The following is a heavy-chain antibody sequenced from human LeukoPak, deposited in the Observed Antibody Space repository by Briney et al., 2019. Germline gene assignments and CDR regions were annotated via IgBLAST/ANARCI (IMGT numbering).Heavy chain of an antibody. CDR3: ARYGNGAWLGHYAFDM. CDR1: GFTFSSYS. D-gene: IGHD6-19*01. Sequence: PGGSLRLSCAASGFTFSSYSMNWVRQAPGKGLEWVANIKQDGSEKYYVDSVKGRFTISRDNAENSLYLQMNSLRAEDTAVYYCARYGNGAWLGHYAFDMWGQGTMVTVSS. CDR2: IKQDGSEK. V-gene: IGHV3-7*01. J-gene: IGHJ3*02.